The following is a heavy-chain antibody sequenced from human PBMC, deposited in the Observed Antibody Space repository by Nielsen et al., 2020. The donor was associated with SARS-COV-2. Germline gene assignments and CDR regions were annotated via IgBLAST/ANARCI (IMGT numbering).Heavy chain of an antibody. V-gene: IGHV3-23*01. CDR1: GFTFSSYA. J-gene: IGHJ4*02. CDR2: ITGSGGST. D-gene: IGHD6-19*01. CDR3: AKASSGWRFDY. Sequence: LSLTCAASGFTFSSYAMGWVRQAPGKGLEWVSVITGSGGSTYYADSVRGRFTISRDNSKNTLYLQMNTLRAEDTAVYYCAKASSGWRFDYWGQGTLVTVSS.